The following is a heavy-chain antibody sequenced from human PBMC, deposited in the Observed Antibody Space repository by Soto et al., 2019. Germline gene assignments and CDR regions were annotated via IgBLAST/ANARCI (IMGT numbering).Heavy chain of an antibody. CDR3: ATSYSGGLSFDY. J-gene: IGHJ4*02. Sequence: SVKVSCKASGGTFSSYTISWVRQAPGQGLEWMGRIIPILGIANYAQKFQGRVTITADKSTSTAYMELSSLRSEDTAVYYCATSYSGGLSFDYWGQGTLVTVSS. D-gene: IGHD1-26*01. CDR1: GGTFSSYT. V-gene: IGHV1-69*02. CDR2: IIPILGIA.